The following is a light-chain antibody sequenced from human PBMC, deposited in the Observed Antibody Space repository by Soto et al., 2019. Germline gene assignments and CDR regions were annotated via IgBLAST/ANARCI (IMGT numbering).Light chain of an antibody. J-gene: IGKJ4*01. CDR1: QGISSY. CDR3: QQLNSYPLT. CDR2: AAS. Sequence: QLTQSPSSLSASVGDRVTITCRASQGISSYLAWYQQKPGKAPQLLIYAASTLQSGVPSRFSGSGSGTDFTLTISSLQPEDFATYNCQQLNSYPLTFGGGTKVEIK. V-gene: IGKV1-9*01.